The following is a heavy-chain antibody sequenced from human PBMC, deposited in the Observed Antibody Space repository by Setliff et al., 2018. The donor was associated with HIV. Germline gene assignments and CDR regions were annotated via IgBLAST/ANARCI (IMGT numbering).Heavy chain of an antibody. J-gene: IGHJ4*01. CDR1: GYSFTNHA. Sequence: SVKVSCKASGYSFTNHAVHWVRQAPGQRLEWMGWIKVGSGNTQYSKEFQGRVTMTEDTSTDTAYMELSSLRSEDTAIYYCARGRGPSRFDYWGQGTLVTVSS. CDR3: ARGRGPSRFDY. CDR2: IKVGSGNT. V-gene: IGHV1-3*03.